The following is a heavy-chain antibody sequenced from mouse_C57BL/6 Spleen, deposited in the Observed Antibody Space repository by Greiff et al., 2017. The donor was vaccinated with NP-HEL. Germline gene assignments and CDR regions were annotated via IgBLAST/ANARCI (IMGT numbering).Heavy chain of an antibody. Sequence: QVQLKESGPGLVQPSQSLSITCTVSGFSLTSYGVHWVRQSPGKGLEWLGVIWRGGSTDYKAAFISRLSISQDNSKSQVFFKMNSLQADDTAIYYCASYGYDAWFAYWGQGTLVTVSA. CDR2: IWRGGST. J-gene: IGHJ3*01. D-gene: IGHD2-2*01. V-gene: IGHV2-2*01. CDR1: GFSLTSYG. CDR3: ASYGYDAWFAY.